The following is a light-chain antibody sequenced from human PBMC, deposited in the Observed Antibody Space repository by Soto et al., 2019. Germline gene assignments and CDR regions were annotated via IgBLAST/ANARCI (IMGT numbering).Light chain of an antibody. J-gene: IGLJ1*01. Sequence: QSVLTQPPSASGTPGQRVTISCSGSSSNIGSNYVYWYQQLPGTAPKLLIYRNNQRPSGVPDRFSGSKSGNTASLTVSGLQAEDEADYYCSSYAGSSNVFGTGTKLTVL. CDR3: SSYAGSSNV. V-gene: IGLV1-47*01. CDR2: RNN. CDR1: SSNIGSNY.